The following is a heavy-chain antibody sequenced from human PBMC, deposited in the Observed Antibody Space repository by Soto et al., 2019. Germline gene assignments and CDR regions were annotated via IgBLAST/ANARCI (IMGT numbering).Heavy chain of an antibody. D-gene: IGHD6-13*01. V-gene: IGHV3-30*04. CDR1: GFTSSNYA. Sequence: HPVGSLRLSCAASGFTSSNYAMHWVRQAPGKGLAWVAVLSYDGRSNYYADSVQGRITLSRDNFKNILFLQMSSLGPEDTAIYYCTRGEAASGTSPIYFDYWGQGALVTVSS. CDR2: LSYDGRSN. J-gene: IGHJ4*02. CDR3: TRGEAASGTSPIYFDY.